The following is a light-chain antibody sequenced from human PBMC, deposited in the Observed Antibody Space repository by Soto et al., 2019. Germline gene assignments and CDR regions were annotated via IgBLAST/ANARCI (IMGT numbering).Light chain of an antibody. V-gene: IGKV3-15*01. J-gene: IGKJ2*01. CDR1: PSIGPN. CDR2: RAS. Sequence: TQSPDNLSASLGEIVTLSCKASPSIGPNLAWYQQRPAQSPRHLIHRASMRATGVPARFIGSGFGTEFTIPTTNLQSEDFAVYFCQQYENWPPYNFGQGTKLDI. CDR3: QQYENWPPYN.